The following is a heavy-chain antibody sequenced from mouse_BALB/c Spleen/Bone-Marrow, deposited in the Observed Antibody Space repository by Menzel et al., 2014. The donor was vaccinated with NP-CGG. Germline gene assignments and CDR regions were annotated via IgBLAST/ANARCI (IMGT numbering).Heavy chain of an antibody. CDR3: ASYYYGSSRFAY. CDR2: IDPANGNT. CDR1: GFNIKDTY. J-gene: IGHJ3*01. D-gene: IGHD1-1*01. V-gene: IGHV14-3*02. Sequence: VHVKQSGAELVKPGASVKLSCTASGFNIKDTYMHWVKQRPEQGLEWIGRIDPANGNTKYDPKFQGKATIPADTSSNTAYLQLSSLTSEDTAVYYCASYYYGSSRFAYWGQGTLVTVSA.